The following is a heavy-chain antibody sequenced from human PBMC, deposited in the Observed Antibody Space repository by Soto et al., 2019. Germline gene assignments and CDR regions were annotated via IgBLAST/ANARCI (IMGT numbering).Heavy chain of an antibody. CDR2: ISSSSSTI. V-gene: IGHV3-48*02. D-gene: IGHD2-2*01. J-gene: IGHJ4*01. CDR1: GFTFSSYS. Sequence: GGSLRLSCAASGFTFSSYSMNWVRQAPGKGLEWVSYISSSSSTIYYADSVKGRFTISRDNAKNSLYLQMNSLRDEDTAVYYCARDGAEMGPYSYHFDYWGPGTLVTVSS. CDR3: ARDGAEMGPYSYHFDY.